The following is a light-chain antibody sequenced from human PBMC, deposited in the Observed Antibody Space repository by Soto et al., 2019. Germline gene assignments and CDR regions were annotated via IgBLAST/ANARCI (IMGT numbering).Light chain of an antibody. CDR1: QSVSSSY. V-gene: IGKV3-20*01. CDR3: QYYDTFRT. CDR2: GAS. J-gene: IGKJ1*01. Sequence: EIVLTQAPGTLSLSPLERSTLSFMASQSVSSSYLAWYQQKPGQAPRLLIYGASSRATGIPDRFSGSGSGTDFTLTISRLEPEDFAVYYCQYYDTFRTFGQGTKVDIK.